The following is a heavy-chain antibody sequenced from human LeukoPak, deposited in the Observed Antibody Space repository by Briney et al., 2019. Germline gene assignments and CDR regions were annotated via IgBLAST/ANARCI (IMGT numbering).Heavy chain of an antibody. CDR3: ARARGYSEDAFDI. J-gene: IGHJ3*02. CDR2: IWYDGSNK. D-gene: IGHD5-18*01. CDR1: GFTFSSYG. V-gene: IGHV3-33*01. Sequence: GSLRLSCAASGFTFSSYGMHWVRQAPGKGLEWVAVIWYDGSNKYYADSVKGRFTISRDNSKNTLYLQMNSLRAEDTAVYYCARARGYSEDAFDIWGQGTMVTVSS.